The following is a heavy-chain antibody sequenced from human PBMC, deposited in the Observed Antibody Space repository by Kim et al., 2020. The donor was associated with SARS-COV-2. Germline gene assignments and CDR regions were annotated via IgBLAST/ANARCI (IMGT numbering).Heavy chain of an antibody. CDR2: ISSSGSTI. D-gene: IGHD3-22*01. J-gene: IGHJ5*02. CDR1: GFTFSSYE. Sequence: GGSLRLSCAASGFTFSSYEMNWVRQAPGKGLEWVSYISSSGSTIYYADSVKGRFTISRDNAKNSLYLQMNSLRAEDTAVYYCASQLLAYDSSGYYPWGQGTLVTVSS. CDR3: ASQLLAYDSSGYYP. V-gene: IGHV3-48*03.